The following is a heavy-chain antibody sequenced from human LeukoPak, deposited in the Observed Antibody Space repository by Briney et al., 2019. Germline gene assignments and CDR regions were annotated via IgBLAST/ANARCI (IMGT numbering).Heavy chain of an antibody. D-gene: IGHD2-15*01. CDR3: ARHCSGGSCYSEAFDY. Sequence: PSETLSLTCTVSGGSISSYYWGWIRQPPGKGLEWIGYIYYSGSTNYNPSLKSRVTISVDTSKNQFSLKLSSVTAADTAVYYCARHCSGGSCYSEAFDYWGQGTLVTVSS. J-gene: IGHJ4*02. CDR2: IYYSGST. V-gene: IGHV4-59*08. CDR1: GGSISSYY.